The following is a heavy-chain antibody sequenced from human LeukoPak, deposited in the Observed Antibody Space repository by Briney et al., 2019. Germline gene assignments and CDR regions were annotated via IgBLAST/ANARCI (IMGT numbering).Heavy chain of an antibody. D-gene: IGHD6-13*01. CDR2: IYYSGST. CDR3: AGQQLQSFDI. Sequence: SETLSLTCTVSGGSISSYYWSWIRQPPGKGLEWIGYIYYSGSTNYNPSLESRVTISVDTSKNQFSLKLSSVTAADTAVYYCAGQQLQSFDIWGQGTMVTVSS. V-gene: IGHV4-59*01. CDR1: GGSISSYY. J-gene: IGHJ3*02.